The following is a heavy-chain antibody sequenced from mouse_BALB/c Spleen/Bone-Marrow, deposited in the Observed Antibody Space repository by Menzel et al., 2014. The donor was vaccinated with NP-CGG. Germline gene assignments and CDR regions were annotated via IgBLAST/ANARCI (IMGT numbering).Heavy chain of an antibody. Sequence: EVQLVESGGGLVKPGGSLKLSCAASGFTFSSYAMSWVRQSPEKRLEWVAEISSGGSYTYYPDTVTGRFTISRDNAKNTLYLEMSSLRSEDTAMYCCARGHYGYYTMDYWGQGTSVTVSS. J-gene: IGHJ4*01. CDR3: ARGHYGYYTMDY. D-gene: IGHD1-2*01. CDR1: GFTFSSYA. V-gene: IGHV5-9-4*01. CDR2: ISSGGSYT.